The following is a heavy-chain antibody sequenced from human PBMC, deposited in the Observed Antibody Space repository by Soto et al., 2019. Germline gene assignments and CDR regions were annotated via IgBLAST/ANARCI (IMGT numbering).Heavy chain of an antibody. CDR1: GFTFSSYA. J-gene: IGHJ6*02. D-gene: IGHD6-19*01. CDR3: AKSIRGRSSSGWYVDV. Sequence: GGSLRLSCAASGFTFSSYAMSWVRQAPGKGLEWVSAISGSGGSTYYADSVKVRFTISRDNSKNTLYLQMNSLRAEDTAVYYCAKSIRGRSSSGWYVDVWGQGTTVTVSS. CDR2: ISGSGGST. V-gene: IGHV3-23*01.